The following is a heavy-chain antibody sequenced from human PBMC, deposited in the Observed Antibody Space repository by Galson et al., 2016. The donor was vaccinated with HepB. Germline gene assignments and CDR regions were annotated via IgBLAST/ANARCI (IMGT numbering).Heavy chain of an antibody. CDR2: ISTYSGNT. CDR1: GYTFTTSG. J-gene: IGHJ4*02. V-gene: IGHV1-18*01. D-gene: IGHD2/OR15-2a*01. CDR3: ARDVQYRFDS. Sequence: SVKVSCKASGYTFTTSGISWVRQAPEQGLEWMGWISTYSGNTKYARKFQGGLTLTTDSSTTTAYMELRSLRFDDTALYYCARDVQYRFDSWGQGTLVTVSS.